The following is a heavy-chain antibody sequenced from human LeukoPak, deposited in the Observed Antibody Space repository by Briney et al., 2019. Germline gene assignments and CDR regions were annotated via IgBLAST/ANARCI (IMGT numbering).Heavy chain of an antibody. CDR2: IRYDGSNK. CDR1: GFTFSSYG. D-gene: IGHD2-8*01. J-gene: IGHJ4*02. CDR3: AKDPVYAIHYFDY. Sequence: GGSLRLSCAASGFTFSSYGMHWVRQAPGKGLEWVAFIRYDGSNKYYADSVKGRFTISRDNSKNTLYLQMNSLRAEDTAVYYCAKDPVYAIHYFDYWGQGTLVTVSS. V-gene: IGHV3-30*02.